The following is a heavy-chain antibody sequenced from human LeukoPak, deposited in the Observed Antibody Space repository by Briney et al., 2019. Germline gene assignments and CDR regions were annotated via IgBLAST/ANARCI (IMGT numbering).Heavy chain of an antibody. V-gene: IGHV3-48*01. CDR1: GFTFSSYS. J-gene: IGHJ6*02. CDR3: ASYQSEGAVASVYYYGMDV. Sequence: HPGGSLRLSCVVSGFTFSSYSMNWVRQAAGKGLEWVSYINSISSTIYYADSEKGRFTISRDNAKNSLYLQMNSLRAEDTAVYYCASYQSEGAVASVYYYGMDVWGQGTTVTVSS. D-gene: IGHD6-19*01. CDR2: INSISSTI.